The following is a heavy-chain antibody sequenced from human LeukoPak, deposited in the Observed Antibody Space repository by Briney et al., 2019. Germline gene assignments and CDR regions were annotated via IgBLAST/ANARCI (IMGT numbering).Heavy chain of an antibody. J-gene: IGHJ4*02. Sequence: GSSVKVSCKASGYNFSGHYMHWVRQAPGQGLEWMGWIKPSNGDTKYAQNFQGRVTMTRDTSISTAYMELSGLRSDDTAVYYCASPPLSSAMYYAHWGQGTLVTVSS. CDR2: IKPSNGDT. D-gene: IGHD1-26*01. CDR3: ASPPLSSAMYYAH. V-gene: IGHV1-2*02. CDR1: GYNFSGHY.